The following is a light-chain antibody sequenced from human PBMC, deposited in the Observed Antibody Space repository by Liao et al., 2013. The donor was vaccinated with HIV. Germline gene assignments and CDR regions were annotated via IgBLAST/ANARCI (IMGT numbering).Light chain of an antibody. CDR2: QTR. CDR1: GLENKF. Sequence: LTQTPSVSVSPGQTATISCSGDGLENKFTYWYQQRPGQSPVVIISQTRRRPSGIPERFSGSRSGNTATLLISGTQPVDEADYYCQAWDTSTVVFGGGTRLTVL. CDR3: QAWDTSTVV. J-gene: IGLJ2*01. V-gene: IGLV3-1*01.